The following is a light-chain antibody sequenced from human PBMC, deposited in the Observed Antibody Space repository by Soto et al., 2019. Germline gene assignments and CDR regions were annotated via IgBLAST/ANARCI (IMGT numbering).Light chain of an antibody. CDR1: QSISSY. J-gene: IGKJ3*01. CDR3: QQSYSTPLT. V-gene: IGKV1-39*01. Sequence: DIQMTQSPSSLSASVGDRVTITCRASQSISSYLNWYQQKPEKAPKLLIYAASSLQSGVTSMFSGSGSGTDFTLTISSLQPEDFATYYCQQSYSTPLTFGPGTKVDIK. CDR2: AAS.